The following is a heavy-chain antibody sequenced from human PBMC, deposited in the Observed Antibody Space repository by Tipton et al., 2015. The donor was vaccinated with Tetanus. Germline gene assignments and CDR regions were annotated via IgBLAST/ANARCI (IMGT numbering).Heavy chain of an antibody. Sequence: QLVQSGPEVKKPGASVKVSCKASGYTFTGYYMHWVRQAPGQGLEWMGWINPNSGGTNYAQKFQGRVTMTRDTSISTAYMELSRLRSDDTAVYYCAREEPGWTTVVKLFDYWGQGTLVTVSS. V-gene: IGHV1-2*02. CDR1: GYTFTGYY. D-gene: IGHD4-23*01. CDR2: INPNSGGT. CDR3: AREEPGWTTVVKLFDY. J-gene: IGHJ4*02.